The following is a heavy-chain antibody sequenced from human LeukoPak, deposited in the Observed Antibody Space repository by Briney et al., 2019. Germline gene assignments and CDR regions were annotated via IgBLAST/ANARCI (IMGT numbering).Heavy chain of an antibody. D-gene: IGHD3-10*01. CDR2: MTGAGDST. V-gene: IGHV3-23*01. J-gene: IGHJ5*02. CDR1: GFTFSIYA. CDR3: PKAPTLCPGPGSAP. Sequence: PGGSLRLSCAASGFTFSIYAMTWVRQAPGRGLEWVSAMTGAGDSTFYADSVKGRFTVSRDNSQNTLYLQMKSLRAEDTAVYYFPKAPTLCPGPGSAPWGQEPLVIFSS.